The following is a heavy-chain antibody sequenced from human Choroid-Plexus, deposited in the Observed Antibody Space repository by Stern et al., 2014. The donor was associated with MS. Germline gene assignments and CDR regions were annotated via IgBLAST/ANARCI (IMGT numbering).Heavy chain of an antibody. CDR1: GFSFRSFG. Sequence: VQLVQSGGGVVQPGRPLRLSCAASGFSFRSFGMHWVRQAPGKGLEWVALISYDGSKDYADSVKGRCAISRDNSKNTLYLQMNSLRAEDTAVYYCAKDRQYLTFFFDFWGQGSLVTVSS. V-gene: IGHV3-30*18. CDR3: AKDRQYLTFFFDF. CDR2: ISYDGSK. J-gene: IGHJ4*02. D-gene: IGHD2/OR15-2a*01.